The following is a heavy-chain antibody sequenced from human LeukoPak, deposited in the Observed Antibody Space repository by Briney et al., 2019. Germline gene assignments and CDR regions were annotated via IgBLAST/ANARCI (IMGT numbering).Heavy chain of an antibody. CDR3: AKDYTPDGLYDIDY. CDR1: VFPFCTYD. D-gene: IGHD3-9*01. J-gene: IGHJ4*02. V-gene: IGHV3-23*01. Sequence: QRGGSLRLSCAASVFPFCTYDMKWLRQTPGEGVDWVSDILGKEGRTYYADSVKRRFTLSRDNYKNTLYLQMNSLRVADTANYYCAKDYTPDGLYDIDYWGQGTQVTVSS. CDR2: ILGKEGRT.